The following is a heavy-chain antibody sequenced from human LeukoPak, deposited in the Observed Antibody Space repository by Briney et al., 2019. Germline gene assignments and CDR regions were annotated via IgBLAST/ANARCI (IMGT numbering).Heavy chain of an antibody. J-gene: IGHJ4*02. Sequence: SETLSLTCTVSGGSFSGYYWSWIRQPAGKGLEWIGRIYTSGYTNYNPSLKSRVTMSVDTPKNQFSLELSSVTAADTAVYYCAQEYDFWSGLTDYWGQGTLVTVSS. V-gene: IGHV4-4*07. CDR2: IYTSGYT. CDR1: GGSFSGYY. D-gene: IGHD3-3*01. CDR3: AQEYDFWSGLTDY.